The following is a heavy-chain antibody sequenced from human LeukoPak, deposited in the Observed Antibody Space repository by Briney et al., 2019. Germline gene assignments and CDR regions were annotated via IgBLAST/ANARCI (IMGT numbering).Heavy chain of an antibody. CDR2: ITSSSHYI. J-gene: IGHJ5*02. Sequence: GGSLRLSCTASGFTFSSYSMNWVRQAPGKGLEWVSSITSSSHYIYYADSVKGRFTISRDNAENSLHLQMNSLRADDTAVYYCAREFKSGYGMWAWGQGTLVTVSS. CDR3: AREFKSGYGMWA. V-gene: IGHV3-21*01. CDR1: GFTFSSYS. D-gene: IGHD5-18*01.